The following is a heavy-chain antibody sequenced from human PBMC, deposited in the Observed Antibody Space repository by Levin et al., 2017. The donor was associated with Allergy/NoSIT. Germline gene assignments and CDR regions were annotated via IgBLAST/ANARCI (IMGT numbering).Heavy chain of an antibody. CDR3: ASAKSTSWHTFDS. J-gene: IGHJ4*02. CDR2: ISNNGDNQ. D-gene: IGHD6-13*01. Sequence: SCAASGFNSINYAMHWVRQAPGKGLEWVTIISNNGDNQYYADSVKGRFTIFRDTSKNTLHLQMNSLRREDTAVYYCASAKSTSWHTFDSGGQGTLVTVSS. V-gene: IGHV3-30-3*01. CDR1: GFNSINYA.